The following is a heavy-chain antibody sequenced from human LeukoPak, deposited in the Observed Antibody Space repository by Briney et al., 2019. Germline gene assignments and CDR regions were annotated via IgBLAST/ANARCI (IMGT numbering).Heavy chain of an antibody. CDR3: ARRYYDSSGYYSAVDY. D-gene: IGHD3-22*01. CDR2: INSNSGGT. Sequence: ASVKVSCKASGYTFTGYYMHWVRQAPGQGLEWMGWINSNSGGTNYAQKFQGRVTMTRDTSISTAYMELSRLRSDDTAVYYCARRYYDSSGYYSAVDYWGQGTLVTVSS. V-gene: IGHV1-2*02. J-gene: IGHJ4*02. CDR1: GYTFTGYY.